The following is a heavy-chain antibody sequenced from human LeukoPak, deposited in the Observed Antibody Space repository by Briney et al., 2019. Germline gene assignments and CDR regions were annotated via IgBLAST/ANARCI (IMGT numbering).Heavy chain of an antibody. J-gene: IGHJ3*02. Sequence: GGSLRLSCAASGFTFSDYYMNWIRQAPGKGLEWVSYISSGGGTRSYADSVKGRFTISRDNAKNSLYLQMNSLRAEDTAVYYCARDRGRRGITMRSDAFDIWGQGTMVTVSS. CDR1: GFTFSDYY. D-gene: IGHD3-22*01. CDR3: ARDRGRRGITMRSDAFDI. CDR2: ISSGGGTR. V-gene: IGHV3-11*01.